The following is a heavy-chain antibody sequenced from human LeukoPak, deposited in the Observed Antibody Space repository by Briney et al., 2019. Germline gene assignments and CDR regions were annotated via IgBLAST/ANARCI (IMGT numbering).Heavy chain of an antibody. CDR3: ATRVGDWYYFDY. D-gene: IGHD2-21*02. CDR1: GFTFRNYG. J-gene: IGHJ4*02. CDR2: ISYDGSNK. Sequence: GRSLRLSCAASGFTFRNYGIHWVRQAPGKGLEWVAVISYDGSNKYYADSVKGRLTISRDNSKNTLYLQMNSLRAEDTAVYYCATRVGDWYYFDYWGQGTLVTVSS. V-gene: IGHV3-30*03.